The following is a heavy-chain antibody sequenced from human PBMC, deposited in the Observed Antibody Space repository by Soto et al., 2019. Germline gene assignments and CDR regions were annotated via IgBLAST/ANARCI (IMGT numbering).Heavy chain of an antibody. CDR3: ARTNYDYVWGSYRFDY. J-gene: IGHJ4*02. CDR2: ISYSGNT. Sequence: SETLSLTCTLSGGPISSGDYYWSWVRQPPGKGLEWIGYISYSGNTYYNPSLKSRVTISGDTSKNQFSLKLSSVTAADTAVYYCARTNYDYVWGSYRFDYWGLGTLVTVS. CDR1: GGPISSGDYY. D-gene: IGHD3-16*02. V-gene: IGHV4-30-4*01.